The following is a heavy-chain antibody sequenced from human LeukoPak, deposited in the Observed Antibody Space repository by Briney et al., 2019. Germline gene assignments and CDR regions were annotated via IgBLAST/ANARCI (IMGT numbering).Heavy chain of an antibody. V-gene: IGHV3-30*18. D-gene: IGHD5-12*01. J-gene: IGHJ4*02. CDR2: ISHDGSDK. CDR3: AKDHGSGYDFGDY. CDR1: GFTFRTYA. Sequence: GGSLRLSCAASGFTFRTYAMHWVRQAPGKGLEWVAVISHDGSDKYYAGSVKGRFTISRDNSKNTLYLQMNSLRAEDTAVYFCAKDHGSGYDFGDYWSQGTLVTVSS.